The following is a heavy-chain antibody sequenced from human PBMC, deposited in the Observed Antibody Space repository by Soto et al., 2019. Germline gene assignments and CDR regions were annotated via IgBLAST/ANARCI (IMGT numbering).Heavy chain of an antibody. CDR2: ISDSGGRT. D-gene: IGHD6-19*01. V-gene: IGHV3-23*01. CDR3: AKELVNSGWTYFDY. Sequence: GSLRLSCAASGFTFNTYAMSWVRQAPGKGLEWVSAISDSGGRTYYADSVKGRFTISRDNSKNTLYLQMNSLRAEDTAVYFCAKELVNSGWTYFDYWGQGTLVTVSS. CDR1: GFTFNTYA. J-gene: IGHJ4*02.